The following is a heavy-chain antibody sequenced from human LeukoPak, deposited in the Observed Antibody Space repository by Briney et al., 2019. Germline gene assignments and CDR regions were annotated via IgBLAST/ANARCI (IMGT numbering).Heavy chain of an antibody. D-gene: IGHD4-17*01. CDR1: GYTFTGYY. Sequence: ASVKVSCKASGYTFTGYYMHWVRQAPGQGLEWMGWINPSGGSTSYAQKFQGRVTMTRDMSTSTVYMELSSLRSEDTAVYYCARVNAVTRYDYWGQGTLVTVSS. CDR3: ARVNAVTRYDY. CDR2: INPSGGST. J-gene: IGHJ4*02. V-gene: IGHV1-46*01.